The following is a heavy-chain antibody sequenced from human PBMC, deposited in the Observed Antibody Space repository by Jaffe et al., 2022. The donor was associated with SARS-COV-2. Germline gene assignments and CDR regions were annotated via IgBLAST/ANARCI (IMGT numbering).Heavy chain of an antibody. CDR2: ISYDGSNK. V-gene: IGHV3-30-3*01. D-gene: IGHD2-15*01. CDR3: ARALGGYSSEGRSNWFDP. CDR1: GFTFSSYA. J-gene: IGHJ5*02. Sequence: QVQLVESGGGVVQPGRSLRLSCAASGFTFSSYAMHWVRQAPGKGLEWVAVISYDGSNKYYADSVKGRFTISRDNSKNTLYLQMNSLRAEDTAVYYCARALGGYSSEGRSNWFDPWGQGTLVTVSS.